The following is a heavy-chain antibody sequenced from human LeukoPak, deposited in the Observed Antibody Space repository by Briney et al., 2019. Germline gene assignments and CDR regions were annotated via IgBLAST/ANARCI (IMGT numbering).Heavy chain of an antibody. D-gene: IGHD3-9*01. CDR1: GFTFSSYG. V-gene: IGHV3-30*18. CDR2: ISYDGSNK. J-gene: IGHJ6*02. CDR3: AKDLRYFDWSYGMDV. Sequence: PGRSLRLSCAASGFTFSSYGMHWVRQAPGKGLEWVAVISYDGSNKYYADSVKGRFTISRDNSKNTLYLQMNSLRAEDTALYYCAKDLRYFDWSYGMDVWGQGTTVTVSS.